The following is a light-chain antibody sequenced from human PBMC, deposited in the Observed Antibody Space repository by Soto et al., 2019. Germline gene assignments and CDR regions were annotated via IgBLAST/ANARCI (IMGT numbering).Light chain of an antibody. CDR3: NSYAGSNIYV. V-gene: IGLV2-8*01. J-gene: IGLJ1*01. Sequence: QSVLTQPPSASGSPGQSVTISCTGTSSDVGGYNYVSWYQQRPGKAPQLILYEVTKRPSGVPGRFSGSKSGNTASLTVSGLQAEDEADYYCNSYAGSNIYVFGTGTRSPS. CDR1: SSDVGGYNY. CDR2: EVT.